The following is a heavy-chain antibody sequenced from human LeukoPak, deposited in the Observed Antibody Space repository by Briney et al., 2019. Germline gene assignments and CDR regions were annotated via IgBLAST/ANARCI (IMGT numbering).Heavy chain of an antibody. J-gene: IGHJ6*03. D-gene: IGHD3-10*01. Sequence: GESLKISCKGSGYNFTIYWIGWVRQMPGKGLEWMGIIYPGDSDTRYSPSFQGQVTISADKSISTAYLQWSSLKASDTAMYYCARLRGTMVGYYYMDVWGKGTTVTISS. V-gene: IGHV5-51*01. CDR2: IYPGDSDT. CDR1: GYNFTIYW. CDR3: ARLRGTMVGYYYMDV.